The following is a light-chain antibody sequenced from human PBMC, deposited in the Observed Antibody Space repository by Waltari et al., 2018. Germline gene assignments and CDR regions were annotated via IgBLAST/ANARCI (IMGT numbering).Light chain of an antibody. J-gene: IGKJ4*01. CDR2: DAS. CDR1: QSVSNH. V-gene: IGKV3-11*01. CDR3: QQRSNWPPGS. Sequence: EIVFTQSPATLSLSPGERATLSCRASQSVSNHLTWYQQKPGQAPRLLIYDASNRATGIPARFSGSGSGTDFTLTISSLEPEDFAVYYCQQRSNWPPGSFGGGTKVEIK.